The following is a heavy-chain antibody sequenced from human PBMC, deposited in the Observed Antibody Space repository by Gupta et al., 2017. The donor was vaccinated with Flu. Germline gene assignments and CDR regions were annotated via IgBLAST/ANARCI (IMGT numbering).Heavy chain of an antibody. CDR1: VPDYF. V-gene: IGHV1-2*02. D-gene: IGHD4-17*01. CDR3: ARDLRGDHEFDY. J-gene: IGHJ4*02. CDR2: INPNSGGT. Sequence: VPDYFMPGVRQGPGQGLEWMGWINPNSGGTNYAQKFQGRVTMTRDTSISTAYMELSRLRSDDTAVYYCARDLRGDHEFDYWGQGTLVTVSS.